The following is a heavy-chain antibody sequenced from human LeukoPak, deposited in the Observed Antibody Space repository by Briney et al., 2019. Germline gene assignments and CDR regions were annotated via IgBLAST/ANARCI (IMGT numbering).Heavy chain of an antibody. V-gene: IGHV1-2*02. J-gene: IGHJ4*02. CDR3: ARRSPTVTSYFDY. CDR2: INPNSGGT. CDR1: GYTFTGYY. D-gene: IGHD4-11*01. Sequence: ASVKVSCKASGYTFTGYYMHWVRQAPGQGLEWMGWINPNSGGTNYAQKFQGRVTITADKSTSTAYMELSSLRSEDTAVYYCARRSPTVTSYFDYWGQGTLVTVSS.